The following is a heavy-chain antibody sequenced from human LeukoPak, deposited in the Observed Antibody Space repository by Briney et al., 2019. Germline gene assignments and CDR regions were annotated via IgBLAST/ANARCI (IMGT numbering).Heavy chain of an antibody. D-gene: IGHD3-3*01. CDR3: ARVPIFGVVIYFDY. CDR2: ISSSSSYI. J-gene: IGHJ4*02. V-gene: IGHV3-21*01. Sequence: GGSLRLSCAASGFTFSSYSMNWVRQAPGKGLEWVSSISSSSSYIYYADSVKGRFTISRDNAKNSLYLQMNSLRAEDTAVYYCARVPIFGVVIYFDYWGQGTLVTVSS. CDR1: GFTFSSYS.